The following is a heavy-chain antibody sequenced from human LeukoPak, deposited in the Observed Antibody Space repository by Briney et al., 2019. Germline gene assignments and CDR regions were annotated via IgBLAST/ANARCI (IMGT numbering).Heavy chain of an antibody. J-gene: IGHJ5*02. Sequence: SETLSLTCTVSGGSISSSTYYWSWIRQPPGKGLEWIGYIYYSGSTNYNPSLKSRVTISVDTSKNQFSLKLSSVTAADTAVYYCARGDFGVVFWFDPWGQGTLVTVSS. D-gene: IGHD3-3*01. CDR3: ARGDFGVVFWFDP. CDR1: GGSISSSTYY. CDR2: IYYSGST. V-gene: IGHV4-61*01.